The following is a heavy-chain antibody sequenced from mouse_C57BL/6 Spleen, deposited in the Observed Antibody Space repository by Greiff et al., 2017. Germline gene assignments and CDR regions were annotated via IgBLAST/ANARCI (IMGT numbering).Heavy chain of an antibody. CDR3: APYARDY. V-gene: IGHV1-80*01. J-gene: IGHJ4*01. Sequence: VQLQQSGAELVEPAASVTISCKASGYAFSSYWVNWVQQRPGKGLEWIGQIYPGGGDTNYTGQFNGMAILTADTTCSASYIKHSRQTADDAAVYCCAPYARDYWGQGTLVTVSA. CDR2: IYPGGGDT. CDR1: GYAFSSYW.